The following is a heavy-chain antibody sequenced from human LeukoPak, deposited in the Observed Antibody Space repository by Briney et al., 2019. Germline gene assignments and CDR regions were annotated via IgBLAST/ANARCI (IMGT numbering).Heavy chain of an antibody. Sequence: SETLSLTCAVYGGSFSGYYWSWIRQPPGKGLERIGEINHSGSTNYNPSLKSRVTISVDTSKNQFSLKLSSVTAADTAVYYCARPSSYYFDYWGQGTLVTVSS. CDR2: INHSGST. CDR3: ARPSSYYFDY. J-gene: IGHJ4*02. D-gene: IGHD6-6*01. CDR1: GGSFSGYY. V-gene: IGHV4-34*01.